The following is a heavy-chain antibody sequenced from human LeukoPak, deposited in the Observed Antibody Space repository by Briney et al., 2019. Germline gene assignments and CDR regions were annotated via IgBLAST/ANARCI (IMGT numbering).Heavy chain of an antibody. Sequence: GESLKISCKGSGYTFTSYYMHWVRQAPGQGLEWMGIINPSGGSTSYAQKFQGRVTMTRDTSTSTVYMELSSLRSEDTAVYYCARNHSPSPIIAVAGTEDYWGQGTLVTVSS. CDR2: INPSGGST. D-gene: IGHD6-19*01. J-gene: IGHJ4*02. CDR1: GYTFTSYY. V-gene: IGHV1-46*01. CDR3: ARNHSPSPIIAVAGTEDY.